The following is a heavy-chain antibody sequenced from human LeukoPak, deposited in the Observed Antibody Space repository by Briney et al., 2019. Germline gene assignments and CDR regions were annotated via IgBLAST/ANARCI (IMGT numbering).Heavy chain of an antibody. J-gene: IGHJ4*02. CDR3: AMYYYDSSGYAQG. Sequence: GSLRLSCAASGFTFSSYSMNWVRQAPGKGLEWVSYISSSSTTIYYADSVKGRFTISRDNAKNSLYLQMNSLRAEDTAVYYCAMYYYDSSGYAQGWGQGTLVTVSS. V-gene: IGHV3-48*04. CDR1: GFTFSSYS. D-gene: IGHD3-22*01. CDR2: ISSSSTTI.